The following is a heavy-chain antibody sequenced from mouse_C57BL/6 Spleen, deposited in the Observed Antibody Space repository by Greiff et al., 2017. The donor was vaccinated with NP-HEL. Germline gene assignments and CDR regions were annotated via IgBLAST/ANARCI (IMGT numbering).Heavy chain of an antibody. Sequence: QVQLQQPGAELVKPGASVKLSCKASGYTFTSYWMQWVKQRPGQGLEWIGEIDPSDSYTNYNQKFKGKATLTVDTSSSTAYMQLSSLTSEDSAVYYCARRSGYYSNLTDFDYWGQGTTLTVSS. V-gene: IGHV1-50*01. CDR3: ARRSGYYSNLTDFDY. CDR1: GYTFTSYW. D-gene: IGHD2-5*01. J-gene: IGHJ2*01. CDR2: IDPSDSYT.